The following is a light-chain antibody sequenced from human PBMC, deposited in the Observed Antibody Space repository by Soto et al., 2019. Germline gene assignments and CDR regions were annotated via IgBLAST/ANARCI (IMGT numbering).Light chain of an antibody. V-gene: IGKV1-17*01. CDR2: AAS. CDR3: LQHNSYPPWT. Sequence: DIPITHSPSSLSASVVDRVTITCRTSQGISTDLGWYQQKPGKAPKRLIYAASSLQSGVPSRFSGNGSGTEFTLTISTLQPEDFATYYCLQHNSYPPWTFGQGTKVDIK. CDR1: QGISTD. J-gene: IGKJ1*01.